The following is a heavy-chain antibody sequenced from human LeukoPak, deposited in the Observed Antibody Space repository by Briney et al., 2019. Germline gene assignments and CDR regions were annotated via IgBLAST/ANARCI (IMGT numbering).Heavy chain of an antibody. V-gene: IGHV4-59*12. J-gene: IGHJ4*02. D-gene: IGHD3-22*01. CDR1: GRSISNYY. Sequence: PSETLSLTCTVSGRSISNYYWSWIRQPPGKGLEWIGYISYSGSTTYNTSLKSRVTISVDKSKNQFSLKLSSVTAADTAAYYCARDGRYYDSSGYIRGFDYWGQGTLVTVSS. CDR2: ISYSGST. CDR3: ARDGRYYDSSGYIRGFDY.